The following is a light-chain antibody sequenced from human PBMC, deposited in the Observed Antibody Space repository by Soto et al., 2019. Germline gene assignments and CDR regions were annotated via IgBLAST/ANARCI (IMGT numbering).Light chain of an antibody. CDR1: QSVGSD. CDR3: QQRSQWPPT. CDR2: DVS. J-gene: IGKJ4*01. V-gene: IGKV3-11*01. Sequence: EIVRTQSPATLSLSPGQGASLSCRASQSVGSDLAWFQQKSGQAPRLLIYDVSNRAPGIPARFSGSGSGTDFTLTIRSLEPEDFALYYCQQRSQWPPTFGGGTKVDIK.